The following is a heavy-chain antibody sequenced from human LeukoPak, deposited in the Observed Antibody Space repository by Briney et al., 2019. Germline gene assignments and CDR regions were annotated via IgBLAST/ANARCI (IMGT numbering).Heavy chain of an antibody. D-gene: IGHD3-22*01. CDR2: IYYSGST. CDR3: ARVEYYYDSTGAFDI. J-gene: IGHJ3*02. V-gene: IGHV4-59*01. CDR1: GGSISSYY. Sequence: PSETLSLTCTVSGGSISSYYWSWLRQPPGKGLEWIGYIYYSGSTNYNPSLKSRVTISVDTSKNQFSLKLSSVTAADTAVYYCARVEYYYDSTGAFDIWGQGTMVTVSS.